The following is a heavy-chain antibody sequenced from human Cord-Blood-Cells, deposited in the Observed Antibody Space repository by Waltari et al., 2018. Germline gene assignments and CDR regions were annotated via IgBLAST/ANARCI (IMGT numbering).Heavy chain of an antibody. CDR2: ISGSGGST. D-gene: IGHD2-2*01. V-gene: IGHV3-23*01. CDR1: GFTFSCYA. Sequence: EVQLLESGGGLVQPGGSLRLSCAVSGFTFSCYAMCWVRQAPVKGLEWVSAISGSGGSTYYADSVKGRFTISRDNSKNTLYLQMNSLRAEDTAVYYCAKAPGYCSSTSCYWYFDLWGRGTLVTVSS. J-gene: IGHJ2*01. CDR3: AKAPGYCSSTSCYWYFDL.